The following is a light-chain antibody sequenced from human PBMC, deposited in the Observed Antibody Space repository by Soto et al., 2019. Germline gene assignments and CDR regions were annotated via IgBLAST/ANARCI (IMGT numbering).Light chain of an antibody. J-gene: IGKJ1*01. CDR2: GAS. Sequence: EVVMTHSPATLSVSPCERATLSFSASQSVSSSYLAWYQQKPGQAPRLLIYGASSRATGIPDRFSGSGSGTDFTLTISRLEPEDFAVYYCQQYGSSPPWTFGQGTKVDI. CDR1: QSVSSSY. CDR3: QQYGSSPPWT. V-gene: IGKV3-20*01.